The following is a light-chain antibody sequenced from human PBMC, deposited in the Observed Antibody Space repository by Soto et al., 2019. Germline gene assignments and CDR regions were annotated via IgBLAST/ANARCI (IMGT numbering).Light chain of an antibody. CDR2: DAS. CDR3: QQSDSTPYT. V-gene: IGKV1-39*01. CDR1: QTISSY. J-gene: IGKJ2*01. Sequence: DIQRTQSPSSLSESVGDRVTITGRASQTISSYLNWYQQNPGNAPRLLIYDASSLLSGVPSRFSGSGSGTDFTLTIASLQPEDFSTYYCQQSDSTPYTFGQGTKVEI.